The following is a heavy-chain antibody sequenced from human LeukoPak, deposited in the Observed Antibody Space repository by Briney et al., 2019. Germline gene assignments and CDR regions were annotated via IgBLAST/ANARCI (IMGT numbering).Heavy chain of an antibody. Sequence: GGSLRLSCAASGFTFSSHEMNWVRQPPGKGLEWVSYISSGGSTIYYADSVKGRFTIARDNAKNSVYLQMNSLRAEDTAVYYCARGSLHSAYGFDYWGQGTLVTVSS. D-gene: IGHD5-12*01. CDR3: ARGSLHSAYGFDY. V-gene: IGHV3-48*03. J-gene: IGHJ4*02. CDR1: GFTFSSHE. CDR2: ISSGGSTI.